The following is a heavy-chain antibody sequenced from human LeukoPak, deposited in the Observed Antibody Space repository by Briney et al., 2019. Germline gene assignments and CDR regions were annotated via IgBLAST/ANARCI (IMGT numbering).Heavy chain of an antibody. CDR3: SGTSGRTGGNS. V-gene: IGHV3-7*03. D-gene: IGHD3-16*01. CDR2: IKHDGSET. Sequence: GGSLRLSCAASGFIFSSTWMTWVRQAPGKGPEWVAYIKHDGSETNYVDSVKGRFTVSRDNVKNSLYLQMNSLRADDTAVYYCSGTSGRTGGNSWGQGALVTVSS. CDR1: GFIFSSTW. J-gene: IGHJ4*02.